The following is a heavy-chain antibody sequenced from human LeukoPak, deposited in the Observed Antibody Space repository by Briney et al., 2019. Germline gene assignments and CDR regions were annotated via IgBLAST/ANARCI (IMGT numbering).Heavy chain of an antibody. D-gene: IGHD3-10*01. CDR3: ATTYGSGKYYFDY. Sequence: SVTVSCKASGGTFSSYAISWVRQAPGQGLEWMGGIIPMFGTANYSQKFRGRVTITTDESTSTAYMELSSLRSEDTAVYYCATTYGSGKYYFDYWGQGTLVTVSS. CDR2: IIPMFGTA. J-gene: IGHJ4*02. CDR1: GGTFSSYA. V-gene: IGHV1-69*05.